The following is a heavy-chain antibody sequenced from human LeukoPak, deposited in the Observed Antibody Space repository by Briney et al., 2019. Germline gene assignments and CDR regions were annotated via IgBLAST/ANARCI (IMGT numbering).Heavy chain of an antibody. Sequence: GGSLRLSCAASGFTFSTYAMSWVRQAPGKGLEWVSGISGSGGSTYYADSVKGRFTISRDNSKNTLYLQMNSLRAEDTAVYYCARDPAAEVSYFDYWGQGTLVTVSS. J-gene: IGHJ4*02. CDR3: ARDPAAEVSYFDY. CDR1: GFTFSTYA. CDR2: ISGSGGST. D-gene: IGHD6-13*01. V-gene: IGHV3-23*01.